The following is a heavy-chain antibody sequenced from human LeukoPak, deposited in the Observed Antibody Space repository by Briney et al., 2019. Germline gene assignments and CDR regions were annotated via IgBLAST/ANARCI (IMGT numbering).Heavy chain of an antibody. V-gene: IGHV4-59*01. Sequence: SETLSLTCTVSGGSISSYYWSWIRQPPGKGLEWIGCLYNTGSTNYSPSLKSRVTISVDTSKNQFSLKLSSVTVADTAVYYCARAPYGAGSKPYYFDYWGQGTLVTVSS. CDR1: GGSISSYY. CDR3: ARAPYGAGSKPYYFDY. D-gene: IGHD3-10*01. J-gene: IGHJ4*02. CDR2: LYNTGST.